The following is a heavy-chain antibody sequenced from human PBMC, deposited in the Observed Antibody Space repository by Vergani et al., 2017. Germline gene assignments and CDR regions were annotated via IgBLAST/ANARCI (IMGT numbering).Heavy chain of an antibody. Sequence: QVQLQESGPGLVKPSETLSLTCTVSGYSISSGYYWGWIRQPPGKGLEWIGSIYHSGSTYYNPSLKNRVTISVDTSKNQFSLKLSSVTAADTAVYYCASVMHDLWGQGTLVTVSS. CDR2: IYHSGST. CDR3: ASVMHDL. J-gene: IGHJ5*02. CDR1: GYSISSGYY. V-gene: IGHV4-38-2*02. D-gene: IGHD2-21*01.